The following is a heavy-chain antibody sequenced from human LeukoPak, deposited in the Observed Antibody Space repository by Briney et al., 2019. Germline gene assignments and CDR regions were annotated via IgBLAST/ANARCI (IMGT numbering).Heavy chain of an antibody. CDR1: GFTFDDYA. D-gene: IGHD6-13*01. Sequence: GGSLRLSCAASGFTFDDYAMHWVRQAPGKGLEWVPGIGWNSGGIVYADSVKGRFTISRDNAKKSLYLQMNSLGAEDTALYYCVKVTAAGFVDHWGQGTLVTVSS. V-gene: IGHV3-9*01. CDR3: VKVTAAGFVDH. J-gene: IGHJ4*02. CDR2: IGWNSGGI.